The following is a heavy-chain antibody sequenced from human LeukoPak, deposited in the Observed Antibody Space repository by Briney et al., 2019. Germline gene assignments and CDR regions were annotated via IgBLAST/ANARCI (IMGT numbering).Heavy chain of an antibody. V-gene: IGHV1-2*06. CDR1: GYTFTGYY. D-gene: IGHD3-10*01. Sequence: ASVKVSCKASGYTFTGYYMHWVRQAPGQGLEWMGRINPNSGGTNYAQKFQGRVTMTRDTSTSTAYMELSRLRSDDTAVYYCARVMVRGVIITRGGNWFDPWGQGTLVTVSS. CDR2: INPNSGGT. CDR3: ARVMVRGVIITRGGNWFDP. J-gene: IGHJ5*02.